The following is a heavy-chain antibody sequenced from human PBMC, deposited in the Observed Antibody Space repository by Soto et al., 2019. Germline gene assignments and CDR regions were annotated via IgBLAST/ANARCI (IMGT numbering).Heavy chain of an antibody. Sequence: EVQLLESGGGLVQPGGSLRLSCAASGFTFSSYAMSWVRQAPGKGLEWVSAISGSGGSTYYADSVKGRFTISRDNSKNTLYLQMNSLRAEDTAVYYCAKVGEEWLVGAGGFDYWGQGTLVTVSS. V-gene: IGHV3-23*01. J-gene: IGHJ4*02. CDR1: GFTFSSYA. CDR3: AKVGEEWLVGAGGFDY. D-gene: IGHD6-19*01. CDR2: ISGSGGST.